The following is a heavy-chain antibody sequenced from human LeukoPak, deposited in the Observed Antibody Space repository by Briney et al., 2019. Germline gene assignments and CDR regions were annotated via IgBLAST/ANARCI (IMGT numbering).Heavy chain of an antibody. J-gene: IGHJ4*02. CDR1: GYTFTSYD. V-gene: IGHV1-8*01. Sequence: ASVKVSCKASGYTFTSYDINWVRQATGQELEWMGWMNPNNGNTGYAQKFHGRVTMTRNTSISTAYMELSSLRSEDTAVYYCARGRRGSRYSGSYYLVYWGQGTLVTVSS. D-gene: IGHD1-26*01. CDR2: MNPNNGNT. CDR3: ARGRRGSRYSGSYYLVY.